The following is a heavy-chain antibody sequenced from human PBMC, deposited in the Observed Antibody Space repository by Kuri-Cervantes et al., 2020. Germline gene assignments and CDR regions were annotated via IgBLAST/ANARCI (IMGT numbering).Heavy chain of an antibody. J-gene: IGHJ6*02. CDR2: IWYDGSNK. CDR1: GFTFSSYG. V-gene: IGHV3-33*01. CDR3: AGEGGSGDQWLPGLTQNYGMDV. Sequence: GGSLRLSCAASGFTFSSYGMHWVRQAPGKGLEWVAVIWYDGSNKYYADSVKGRFTISRDNSKNTLYLQMNSLRAEDTAVYYCAGEGGSGDQWLPGLTQNYGMDVWGQGTTVTVSS. D-gene: IGHD3-22*01.